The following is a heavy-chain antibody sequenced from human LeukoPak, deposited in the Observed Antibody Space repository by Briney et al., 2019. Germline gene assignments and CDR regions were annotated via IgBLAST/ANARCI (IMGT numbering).Heavy chain of an antibody. CDR2: VIPIFGTA. J-gene: IGHJ5*02. CDR1: GGTFSSYA. V-gene: IGHV1-69*13. CDR3: ARGGVVVPAAIRSWFDP. D-gene: IGHD2-2*02. Sequence: SVKVSCKASGGTFSSYAISWVRQAPGQGLEWMRGVIPIFGTANYAQKFQGRVTITADESTSTAYMELSSLRSEDTAVYYCARGGVVVPAAIRSWFDPWGQGTLVTVSS.